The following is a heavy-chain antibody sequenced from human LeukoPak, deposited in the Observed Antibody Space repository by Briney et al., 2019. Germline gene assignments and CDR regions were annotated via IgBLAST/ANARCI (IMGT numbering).Heavy chain of an antibody. J-gene: IGHJ4*02. CDR1: GFTFDDYA. CDR3: AKAGYSSSWYDVGYFDY. CDR2: ISRNSGSI. Sequence: GGSLRLSCAASGFTFDDYAMHWVRQAPGKGLEWVSGISRNSGSIGYADSVKGRFTISRDNAKNSLYLQMNSLRAEDTALYYCAKAGYSSSWYDVGYFDYWGQGTLVTVSS. D-gene: IGHD6-13*01. V-gene: IGHV3-9*01.